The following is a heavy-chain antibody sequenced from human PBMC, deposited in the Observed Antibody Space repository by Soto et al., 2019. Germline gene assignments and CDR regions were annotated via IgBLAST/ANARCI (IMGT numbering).Heavy chain of an antibody. J-gene: IGHJ6*02. Sequence: QVTLKESGPVLVKPTETLTLTCSVSGFSLTNGRMGVSWIRQPPGKALEWLAHFFSDAERSYSTSMESRLNTHQDSFRSQVVLTITHMAPADTATYFWASIDGDYNYYGVDRWGHGIAVTVSS. CDR1: GFSLTNGRMG. D-gene: IGHD4-17*01. V-gene: IGHV2-26*01. CDR2: FFSDAER. CDR3: ASIDGDYNYYGVDR.